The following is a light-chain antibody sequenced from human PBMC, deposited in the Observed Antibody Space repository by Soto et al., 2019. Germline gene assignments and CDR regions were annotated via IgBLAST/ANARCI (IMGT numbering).Light chain of an antibody. CDR1: SSDIGGYNF. CDR3: SSYTGSVTL. CDR2: EVS. J-gene: IGLJ2*01. Sequence: QSVLTQPASVSGSPGQSITISCTGTSSDIGGYNFVSWYQQHPGKAPHLMIYEVSNRPSGVFNRFSGSKSGDTASLTISGLQAEDEADYYCSSYTGSVTLFGGGTKLTVL. V-gene: IGLV2-14*01.